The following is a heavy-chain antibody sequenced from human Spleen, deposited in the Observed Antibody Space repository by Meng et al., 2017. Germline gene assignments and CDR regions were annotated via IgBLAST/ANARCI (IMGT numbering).Heavy chain of an antibody. V-gene: IGHV3-74*01. CDR2: ISSDGSDT. J-gene: IGHJ4*01. CDR3: SGGYDFQWSY. D-gene: IGHD5-12*01. Sequence: GESLKISCAASGFTFSRDWMHWVRQAPGEGLVWVSRISSDGSDTNYADFVKGRFTISRDNAKSTLHLQMNSLRAEDTAVYYCSGGYDFQWSYWVQGTLVTVSS. CDR1: GFTFSRDW.